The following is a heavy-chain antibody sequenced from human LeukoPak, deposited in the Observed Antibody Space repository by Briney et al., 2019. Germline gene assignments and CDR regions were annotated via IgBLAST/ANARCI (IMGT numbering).Heavy chain of an antibody. V-gene: IGHV1-69*05. CDR3: ARGGDYYDSSGPAY. D-gene: IGHD3-22*01. CDR2: IIPIFGTA. J-gene: IGHJ4*02. CDR1: GGTFSSYA. Sequence: ASVKVSCKASGGTFSSYAISWVRQAPGQGLEWMGGIIPIFGTANYAQKFQGRVTITTDESTSTAYMELSSLRSEDTAVYYCARGGDYYDSSGPAYWGQGTLVTVSS.